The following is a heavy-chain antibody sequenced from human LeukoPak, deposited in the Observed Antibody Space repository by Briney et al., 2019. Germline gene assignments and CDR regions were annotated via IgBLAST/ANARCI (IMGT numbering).Heavy chain of an antibody. Sequence: SETLSLTCAVYGGSFSGYYCSWIRQPPGKGLEWIGEINHSGSTNYNPSLKSRVTISVDTSKNQFSLKLSSVTAADTAVYYCARGRLRGSSGYCAYWGQGTLVTVSS. CDR2: INHSGST. D-gene: IGHD3-22*01. CDR3: ARGRLRGSSGYCAY. CDR1: GGSFSGYY. J-gene: IGHJ4*02. V-gene: IGHV4-34*01.